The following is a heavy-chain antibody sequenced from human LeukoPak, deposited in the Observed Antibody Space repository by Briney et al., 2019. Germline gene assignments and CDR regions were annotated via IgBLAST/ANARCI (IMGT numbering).Heavy chain of an antibody. CDR2: IYYSGST. Sequence: SETLSLTCTVSSGSISSYYWSWIRQPPGKGLEWIGCIYYSGSTNYNPSLKSRVTISVDTSKNQFSLKLSSVTAADTAVYYCARVMRGGPVDYWGQGTLVTVSS. CDR1: SGSISSYY. V-gene: IGHV4-59*01. J-gene: IGHJ4*02. CDR3: ARVMRGGPVDY. D-gene: IGHD1-26*01.